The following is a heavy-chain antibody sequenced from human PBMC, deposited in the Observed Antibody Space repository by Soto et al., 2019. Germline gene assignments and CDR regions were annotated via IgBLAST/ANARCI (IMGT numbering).Heavy chain of an antibody. CDR3: ARGLVVPAGDAFDI. D-gene: IGHD2-2*01. Sequence: EVRLVESGGGLVQPGGSLGLSCAASGFTFRSYWMHWVRQAPGKGLVWVSRINGGGSSTSYADSVKGRFTISRDNAKNTLYLQMNSLRAEDTAVYYCARGLVVPAGDAFDIWGQGTMVTVSS. CDR1: GFTFRSYW. V-gene: IGHV3-74*01. CDR2: INGGGSST. J-gene: IGHJ3*02.